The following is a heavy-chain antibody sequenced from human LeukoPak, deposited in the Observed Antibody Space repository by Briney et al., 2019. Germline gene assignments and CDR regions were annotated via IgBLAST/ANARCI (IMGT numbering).Heavy chain of an antibody. Sequence: SDTLSLTCTVCGGCISTCYWSWIRQPPGKGLECIGYVFYSGGTRYSPSLKSRVTVSVDTSKNQFSLKLTSVTAADTAVYYCARGAGKYYFHGMDVWGQGTTVTVSS. CDR2: VFYSGGT. CDR3: ARGAGKYYFHGMDV. V-gene: IGHV4-59*07. J-gene: IGHJ6*02. CDR1: GGCISTCY.